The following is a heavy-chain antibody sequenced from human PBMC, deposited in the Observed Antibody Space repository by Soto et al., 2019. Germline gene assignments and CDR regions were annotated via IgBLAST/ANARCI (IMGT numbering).Heavy chain of an antibody. CDR1: GGSISSGGYS. V-gene: IGHV4-30-2*01. CDR2: IYHSGST. Sequence: SETLSLTCAVSGGSISSGGYSWSWIRQPPGKGLEWIGYIYHSGSTYYNPSLKSRVTISVDRSKNQFSLKLSSVTAADTAVYYCAARDSSGCSALDICGQRTMVTVSS. J-gene: IGHJ3*02. D-gene: IGHD3-22*01. CDR3: AARDSSGCSALDI.